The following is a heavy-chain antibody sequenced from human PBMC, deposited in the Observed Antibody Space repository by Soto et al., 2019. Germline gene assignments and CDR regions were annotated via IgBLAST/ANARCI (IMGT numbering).Heavy chain of an antibody. V-gene: IGHV3-33*01. Sequence: GGSLRLSCAASGFTFSSYGMHWVRQAPGKGLEWVAVIWYDGSNKYYADSVKGRFTISRDNSKNTLYLQMNSLRAEDTAVYYCARGTYSSSSYYFDYWGQGTLVTVSS. J-gene: IGHJ4*02. D-gene: IGHD6-6*01. CDR3: ARGTYSSSSYYFDY. CDR2: IWYDGSNK. CDR1: GFTFSSYG.